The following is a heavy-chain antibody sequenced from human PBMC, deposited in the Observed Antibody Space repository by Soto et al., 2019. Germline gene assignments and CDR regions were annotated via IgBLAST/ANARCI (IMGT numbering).Heavy chain of an antibody. D-gene: IGHD3-3*01. V-gene: IGHV1-69*02. J-gene: IGHJ5*02. CDR3: ARSYYDFWSGFCFRLGQEGWFDP. Sequence: QVQLVQSGAEVKKPGSSVKVSCKASGGTFSSYTISWVRQAPGQGLEWMGRIIPILGIANYAQKFQGSVTLTADKSTSTAYMELSSLRSEDTAVYYCARSYYDFWSGFCFRLGQEGWFDPWGQGTLVTVSS. CDR1: GGTFSSYT. CDR2: IIPILGIA.